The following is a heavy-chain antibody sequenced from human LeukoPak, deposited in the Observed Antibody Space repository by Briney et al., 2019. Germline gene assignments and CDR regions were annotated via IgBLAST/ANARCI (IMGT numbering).Heavy chain of an antibody. V-gene: IGHV4-61*02. CDR2: IYTSGST. J-gene: IGHJ4*02. D-gene: IGHD3-22*01. CDR1: GGSISSGSYY. CDR3: ARGEGYYYDSSGRFDY. Sequence: SETLSLTCTVSGGSISSGSYYWSWIRQPAGKGLKWIGRIYTSGSTNYNPSLKRRVTISVDTSKNQFSLKLSSVTAADTAVYYCARGEGYYYDSSGRFDYWGQGTLVTVSS.